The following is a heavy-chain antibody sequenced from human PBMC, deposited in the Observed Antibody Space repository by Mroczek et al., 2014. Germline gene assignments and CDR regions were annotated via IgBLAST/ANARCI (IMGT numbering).Heavy chain of an antibody. J-gene: IGHJ6*03. CDR3: ARDGXAAGYYYYYMDV. CDR2: INPNSGGT. CDR1: GYTFTGYY. D-gene: IGHD6-13*01. V-gene: IGHV1-2*02. Sequence: QVQLVQSGAEVKKPGASVKVSCKASGYTFTGYYMHWVRQAPGQGLEWMGWINPNSGGTNYAQKFQGRVTMTRDTSISTAYMELSRLRSDDTAVYYCARDGXAAGYYYYYMDVWGKGTTVTVSS.